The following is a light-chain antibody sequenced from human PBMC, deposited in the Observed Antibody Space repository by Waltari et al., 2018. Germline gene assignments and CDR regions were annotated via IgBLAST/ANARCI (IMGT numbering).Light chain of an antibody. CDR1: QVIGTS. Sequence: ATQLTQSPSPLSASVGDRVTIICRASQVIGTSLAWYQQKPGRSPKLLIYDASSLESGVPTRFSGSGSGAEFSLTIRTLQPEDLATYYCQQYRTYPVTFGQGTRLEIK. V-gene: IGKV1-13*02. CDR3: QQYRTYPVT. CDR2: DAS. J-gene: IGKJ5*01.